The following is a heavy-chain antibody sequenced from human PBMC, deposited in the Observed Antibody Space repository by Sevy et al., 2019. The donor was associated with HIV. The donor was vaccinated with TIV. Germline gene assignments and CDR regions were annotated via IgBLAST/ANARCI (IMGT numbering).Heavy chain of an antibody. CDR2: INPHNGDT. CDR1: GYTFSDYY. V-gene: IGHV1-2*02. J-gene: IGHJ5*02. CDR3: AREGSIRGYDGSGSNPWFDP. Sequence: ASVKVSCKASGYTFSDYYIHWVRQAPGRGLEWMGWINPHNGDTNSEQKFQGRVTMTRDTSISTAYMELRRLRSDDTAVYYCAREGSIRGYDGSGSNPWFDPWGQGTLVTVSS. D-gene: IGHD1-26*01.